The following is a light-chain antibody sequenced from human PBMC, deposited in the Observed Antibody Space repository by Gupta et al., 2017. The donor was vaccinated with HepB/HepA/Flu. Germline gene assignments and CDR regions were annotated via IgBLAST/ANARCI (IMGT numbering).Light chain of an antibody. Sequence: DIVMTQTPLSLSVTPGQPAAISCKSSQSLLPSDGKTYLYWYLQKPGQPAQLLLYEGSNRGSGVPHRISSSRSSTAFTLIISRGEAPDVGVFYCMQRIQHPLTFGGGTKVEIK. CDR3: MQRIQHPLT. CDR2: EGS. CDR1: QSLLPSDGKTY. V-gene: IGKV2D-29*01. J-gene: IGKJ4*01.